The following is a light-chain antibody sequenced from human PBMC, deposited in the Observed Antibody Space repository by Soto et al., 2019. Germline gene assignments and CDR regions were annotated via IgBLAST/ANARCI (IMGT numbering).Light chain of an antibody. CDR1: SSNIGSND. CDR3: VAWDDSLGGHAV. Sequence: QSVLTQPPSASGTPGQRVAISCSGSSSNIGSNDVYWYKQVRRTAPKLLIYRNNQRPSGVPDRFSASRSGTSASLAISGLRSEDEADYYCVAWDDSLGGHAVFGGGTKLTVL. J-gene: IGLJ2*01. CDR2: RNN. V-gene: IGLV1-47*01.